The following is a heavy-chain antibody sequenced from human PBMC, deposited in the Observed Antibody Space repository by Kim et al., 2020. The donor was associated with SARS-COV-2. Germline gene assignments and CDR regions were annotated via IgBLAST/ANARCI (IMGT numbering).Heavy chain of an antibody. D-gene: IGHD2-15*01. CDR1: GFTFDDYA. Sequence: GGSLRLSCAASGFTFDDYAMHWVRQAPGKGLEWVSGISWNSGSIGYADSVKGRFTISRDNAKNSLYLQMNSLRAEDTALYYCAKGYCSGGSCYMYYYYGMDVWGQGTTVTVSS. J-gene: IGHJ6*02. CDR2: ISWNSGSI. V-gene: IGHV3-9*01. CDR3: AKGYCSGGSCYMYYYYGMDV.